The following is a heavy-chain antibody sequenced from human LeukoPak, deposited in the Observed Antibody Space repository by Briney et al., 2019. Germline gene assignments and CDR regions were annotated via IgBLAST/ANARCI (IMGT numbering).Heavy chain of an antibody. CDR2: IRSKAYGGTT. CDR1: AFTFGDYA. J-gene: IGHJ4*02. CDR3: TSRRGGYPAVDY. Sequence: GGSLRLSCTASAFTFGDYAMSWFRQAPGEELEWVGFIRSKAYGGTTEYAASVKGRFTISRDDSKSIAYLQMNSLKTEDTAVYYCTSRRGGYPAVDYWGQGTLVTVSS. D-gene: IGHD2-2*01. V-gene: IGHV3-49*03.